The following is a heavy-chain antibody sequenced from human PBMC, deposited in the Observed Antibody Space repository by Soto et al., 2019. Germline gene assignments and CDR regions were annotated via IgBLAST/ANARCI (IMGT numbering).Heavy chain of an antibody. Sequence: SETLSLTCTVSGASIKSRNYFWGWIRQPPGKGLEFVGSIHSSGGTYYNPSLKSRVTVSVDLSNSHFSLSLKSLTATDTAVYYCGRLAEAATGHTDFDFWVQGTLVTVSS. J-gene: IGHJ4*02. CDR1: GASIKSRNYF. CDR2: IHSSGGT. CDR3: GRLAEAATGHTDFDF. V-gene: IGHV4-39*02. D-gene: IGHD2-15*01.